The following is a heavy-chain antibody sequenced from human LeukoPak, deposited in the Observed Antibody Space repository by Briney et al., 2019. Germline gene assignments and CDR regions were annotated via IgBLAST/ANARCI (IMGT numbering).Heavy chain of an antibody. V-gene: IGHV4-59*08. CDR1: GAPLNNYY. J-gene: IGHJ5*02. D-gene: IGHD4-17*01. Sequence: SETLSLTCTVSGAPLNNYYWNWVRQPPGKELEWVGNVDYSGSTRYNPSLKSRATMSLDSSKNQFSLRLTSVTAADMAVYYCAMQVGIYGDYNNWFDPWGQGARVTVSS. CDR3: AMQVGIYGDYNNWFDP. CDR2: VDYSGST.